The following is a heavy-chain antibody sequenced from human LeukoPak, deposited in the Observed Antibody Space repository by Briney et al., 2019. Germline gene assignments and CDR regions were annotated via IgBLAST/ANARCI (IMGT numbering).Heavy chain of an antibody. CDR2: IYPGDSDT. J-gene: IGHJ3*02. D-gene: IGHD3-22*01. CDR1: GYSFTSYW. Sequence: GESLKISCKGSGYSFTSYWIGWVRQMPGKDLEWMGIIYPGDSDTRYSPSFQGQVTISADKSISTAYLQWSSLKASDTAMYYCARQGIRYYYDSSGYPSDAFDIWGQGTMVTVSS. V-gene: IGHV5-51*01. CDR3: ARQGIRYYYDSSGYPSDAFDI.